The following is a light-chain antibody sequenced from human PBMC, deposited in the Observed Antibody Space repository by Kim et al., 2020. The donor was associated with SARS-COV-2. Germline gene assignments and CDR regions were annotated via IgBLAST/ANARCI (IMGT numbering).Light chain of an antibody. CDR3: QQYNSYS. J-gene: IGKJ4*01. Sequence: DIQMTQSPSTLSASVGDRVTITCRASQSISSWLAWYQQKPGKAPKILIYKASSLESGVPSRFSGSGSGTEFTLTISSLQPDDFATYYCQQYNSYSFGGGTKVDIK. V-gene: IGKV1-5*03. CDR1: QSISSW. CDR2: KAS.